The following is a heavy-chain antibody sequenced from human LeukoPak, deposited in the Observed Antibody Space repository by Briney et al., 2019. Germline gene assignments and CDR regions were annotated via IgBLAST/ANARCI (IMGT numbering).Heavy chain of an antibody. Sequence: PGGSLRLSCAASGFTFSSYSMNWVRQAPGKGLEWVSGINWNGGSTGYADSVKGRFTISRDNAKNSLYLQMNSLRAEDTALYYCARETRLQITMIVVVGRGAFDIWGQGTMVTVSS. D-gene: IGHD3-22*01. CDR1: GFTFSSYS. J-gene: IGHJ3*02. CDR2: INWNGGST. CDR3: ARETRLQITMIVVVGRGAFDI. V-gene: IGHV3-20*04.